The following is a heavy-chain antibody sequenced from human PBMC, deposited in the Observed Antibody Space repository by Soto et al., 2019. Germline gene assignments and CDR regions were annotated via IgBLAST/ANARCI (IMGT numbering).Heavy chain of an antibody. CDR3: ARKPPSAIQGWAFGMDV. CDR2: TFSGGNT. D-gene: IGHD2-21*01. Sequence: ELQLVETGGGLIQTGGSLRLSCAASGLSISSNYIAWVRQPPGKGLEWVSTTFSGGNTEYAASVKGRCIISRDNYKNTLYLQVDILRVEDTAVYYCARKPPSAIQGWAFGMDVWGQGTTVSVSS. CDR1: GLSISSNY. J-gene: IGHJ6*02. V-gene: IGHV3-53*02.